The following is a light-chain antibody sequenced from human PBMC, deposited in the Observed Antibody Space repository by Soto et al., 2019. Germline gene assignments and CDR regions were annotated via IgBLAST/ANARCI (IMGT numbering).Light chain of an antibody. V-gene: IGLV2-14*03. J-gene: IGLJ1*01. CDR3: SSFTSSMTNV. CDR1: SSDVGGYNS. Sequence: QSALTQPASVSGSPGESITISCTGTSSDVGGYNSVSWYQHPPGKAPTLILYDVGDRPSGVSYRFSGSKSGNTASLTISGLQAADEADYFCSSFTSSMTNVFGSGTKLTVL. CDR2: DVG.